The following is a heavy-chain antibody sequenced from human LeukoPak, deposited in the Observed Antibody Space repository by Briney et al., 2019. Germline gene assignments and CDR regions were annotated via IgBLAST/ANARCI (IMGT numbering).Heavy chain of an antibody. J-gene: IGHJ6*03. V-gene: IGHV4-61*02. CDR2: IYTSGST. Sequence: PSETLSLTCTVSGGSISSGSYYWSWIRQPAGKGLEWIGRIYTSGSTNYNPSLKSRVTISVDTSKNQFSLKLSSVTAADTAVYYCARQSIVVVPAAMVDYYYMDVWGKGTTVTVSS. CDR3: ARQSIVVVPAAMVDYYYMDV. CDR1: GGSISSGSYY. D-gene: IGHD2-2*01.